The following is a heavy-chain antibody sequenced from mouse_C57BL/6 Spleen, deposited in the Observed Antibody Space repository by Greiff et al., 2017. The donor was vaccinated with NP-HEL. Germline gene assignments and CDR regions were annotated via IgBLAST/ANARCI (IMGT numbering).Heavy chain of an antibody. Sequence: QVQLQQSGAELVKPGASVKISCKASGYAFSSYWMNWVKQRPGKGLEWIGQIYPGDGDTNYNGKFKGKATLTADKSSSPAYMQLSSLTSEDSAVYFCASKDGYSPFDYWGQGTTLTVSS. D-gene: IGHD2-3*01. CDR1: GYAFSSYW. J-gene: IGHJ2*01. V-gene: IGHV1-80*01. CDR2: IYPGDGDT. CDR3: ASKDGYSPFDY.